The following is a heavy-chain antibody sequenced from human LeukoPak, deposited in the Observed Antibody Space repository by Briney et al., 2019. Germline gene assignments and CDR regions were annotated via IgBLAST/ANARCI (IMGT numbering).Heavy chain of an antibody. D-gene: IGHD5-18*01. CDR2: INHSGST. CDR3: AISSGYSYGYGIGY. CDR1: GGSFSGYY. Sequence: KPSETLSLTCAVYGGSFSGYYWSWIRQPPGKGLEWIGEINHSGSTNYNPSLKSRVTISVDTSKNQFSLKLSSVTAADTAVYYCAISSGYSYGYGIGYWGQGTLVTVSS. V-gene: IGHV4-34*01. J-gene: IGHJ4*02.